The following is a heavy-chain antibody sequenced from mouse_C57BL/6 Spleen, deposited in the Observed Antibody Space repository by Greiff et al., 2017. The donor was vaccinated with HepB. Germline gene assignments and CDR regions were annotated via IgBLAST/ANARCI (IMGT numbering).Heavy chain of an antibody. V-gene: IGHV1-39*01. Sequence: VQLQQSGPELVKPGASVKISCKASGYSFTDYNMNWVKHSNGKSLEWIGVINPNYGTTSYNQKFKGKATLTVDQSSSTAYMQLNSLTSEDSAVYYCASPYYYGSSPWFAYWGQGTLVTVSA. CDR3: ASPYYYGSSPWFAY. CDR2: INPNYGTT. D-gene: IGHD1-1*01. CDR1: GYSFTDYN. J-gene: IGHJ3*01.